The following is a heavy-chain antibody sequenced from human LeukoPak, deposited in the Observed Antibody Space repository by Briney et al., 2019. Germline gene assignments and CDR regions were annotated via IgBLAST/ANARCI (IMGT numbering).Heavy chain of an antibody. CDR1: GFTFSDFY. J-gene: IGHJ4*02. CDR3: ARWPHCQDF. V-gene: IGHV3-7*03. CDR2: INKDGSEE. Sequence: PGGSLRLSCAASGFTFSDFYMSWVRQAPGKGLEWVASINKDGSEEKYVDSVKGRFTISRANAKNSLYLQMSSLRADDTAVYYCARWPHCQDFWGRGTRVTVSS.